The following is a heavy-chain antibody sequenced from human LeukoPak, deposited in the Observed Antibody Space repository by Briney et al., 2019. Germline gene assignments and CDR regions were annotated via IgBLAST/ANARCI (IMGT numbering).Heavy chain of an antibody. D-gene: IGHD4-11*01. CDR2: IYYSGST. CDR3: ARRPTTTDHFDY. Sequence: SETLSLTCTVSGGSISSYYWSWIRQPPGKGPEWIGYIYYSGSTNYNLSLKSRVTISVDTSKNQFSLKLSSVTAADTAVYYCARRPTTTDHFDYWGQGTLVTVSS. V-gene: IGHV4-59*08. J-gene: IGHJ4*02. CDR1: GGSISSYY.